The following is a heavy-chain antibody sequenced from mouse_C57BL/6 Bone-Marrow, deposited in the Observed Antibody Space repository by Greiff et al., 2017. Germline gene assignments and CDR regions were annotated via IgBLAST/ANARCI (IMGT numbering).Heavy chain of an antibody. V-gene: IGHV1-55*01. D-gene: IGHD2-5*01. CDR1: GYTFTSYW. CDR2: IYPGSGST. CDR3: ASEGYYSNYCWYFDV. J-gene: IGHJ1*03. Sequence: QVQLQQSGAELVKPGASVKMSCKASGYTFTSYWITWVKQRPGQGLEWIGDIYPGSGSTNYNEKFKSKATLTVDTSSSTAYMQLSSLTSEDSAVYYCASEGYYSNYCWYFDVWGTGTTVTVSS.